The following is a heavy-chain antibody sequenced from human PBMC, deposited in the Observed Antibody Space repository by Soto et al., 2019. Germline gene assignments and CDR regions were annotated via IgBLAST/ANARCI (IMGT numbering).Heavy chain of an antibody. Sequence: PGESLKISCKGSGFSFTSYWIGWVRQMPGKGLEWMGIIYPGDSDTRYSPSFXGQXTISADKSISTAYLQWSSLKASDTAMYYCARRGAVAPSDAFEIWGQGTMVIFSS. D-gene: IGHD6-19*01. J-gene: IGHJ3*02. CDR2: IYPGDSDT. CDR1: GFSFTSYW. CDR3: ARRGAVAPSDAFEI. V-gene: IGHV5-51*01.